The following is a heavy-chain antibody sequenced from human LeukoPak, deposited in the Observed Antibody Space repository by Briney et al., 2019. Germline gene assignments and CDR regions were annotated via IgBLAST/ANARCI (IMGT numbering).Heavy chain of an antibody. J-gene: IGHJ3*02. D-gene: IGHD5-18*01. Sequence: ASVKVSCKASGYTFTSYGISWVRQAPGQGLEWMGWISAYNGNTNYAQKLQGRVTMTTDASTSTAYMELRSLRSDDTAVYYCARDVDTALVGVFDIWGQGTMVTVSS. CDR2: ISAYNGNT. V-gene: IGHV1-18*01. CDR1: GYTFTSYG. CDR3: ARDVDTALVGVFDI.